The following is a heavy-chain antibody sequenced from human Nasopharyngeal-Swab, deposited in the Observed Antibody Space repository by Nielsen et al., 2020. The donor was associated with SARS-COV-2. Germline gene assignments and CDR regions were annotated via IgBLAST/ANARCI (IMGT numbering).Heavy chain of an antibody. J-gene: IGHJ4*02. Sequence: ASVKVSCNASGYTFTSYGISWVRQAPGQGLEWMGWISAYNGNTNYAQKFQGRVTMTTDTSTSTAYMELRSLRSADTAVYYCARDDSSNYDFWSGYYTSFDYWGQGTLVTVSS. CDR1: GYTFTSYG. D-gene: IGHD3-3*01. V-gene: IGHV1-18*01. CDR2: ISAYNGNT. CDR3: ARDDSSNYDFWSGYYTSFDY.